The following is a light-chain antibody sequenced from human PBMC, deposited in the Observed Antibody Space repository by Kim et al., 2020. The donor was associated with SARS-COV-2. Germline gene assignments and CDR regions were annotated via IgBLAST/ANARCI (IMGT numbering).Light chain of an antibody. CDR1: KLGDKY. V-gene: IGLV3-1*01. CDR3: QAWDRTWV. Sequence: VSVSPGQTASITCSGDKLGDKYACWYQQKPGQAPVLVIYQDSKRPSGIPERFSGSNSGNTATLTISGTQAMDEADYYCQAWDRTWVFGGGTQLTVL. J-gene: IGLJ3*02. CDR2: QDS.